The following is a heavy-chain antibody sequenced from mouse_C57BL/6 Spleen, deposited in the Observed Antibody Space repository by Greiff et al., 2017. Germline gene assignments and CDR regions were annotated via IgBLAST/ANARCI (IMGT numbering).Heavy chain of an antibody. Sequence: EVKLMESGPELVKPGASVKIPCKASGYTFTDYNMDWVKQSHGKSLEWIGDINPNNGGTIYNQKFKGKATLTVDKSSSTAYMELRSLTSEGTAVYYCARSESAMDYWGQGTSVTVSS. V-gene: IGHV1-18*01. J-gene: IGHJ4*01. CDR3: ARSESAMDY. CDR1: GYTFTDYN. CDR2: INPNNGGT.